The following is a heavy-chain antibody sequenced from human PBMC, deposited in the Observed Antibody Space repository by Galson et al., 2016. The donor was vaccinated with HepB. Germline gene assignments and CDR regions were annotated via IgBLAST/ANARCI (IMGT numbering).Heavy chain of an antibody. CDR1: GDSISSSDYY. V-gene: IGHV4-39*07. J-gene: IGHJ6*02. CDR3: ARDGWLNTAANHYYYGVDV. D-gene: IGHD5-18*01. Sequence: SETLSLTCTVSGDSISSSDYYWGWIRQPPGKGLEWIGSVYQSGSTYYNPSLKSRLTISVDTSKNQFSLKVSSVTAADTAVYYCARDGWLNTAANHYYYGVDVWGPGTTVIVSS. CDR2: VYQSGST.